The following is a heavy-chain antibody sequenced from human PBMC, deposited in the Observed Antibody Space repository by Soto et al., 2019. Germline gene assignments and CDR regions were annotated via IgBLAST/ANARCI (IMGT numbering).Heavy chain of an antibody. D-gene: IGHD3-22*01. CDR2: IYHSGST. CDR1: GGSISSGGYS. CDR3: ARVLPGAYYYDSSGHGNAFAI. V-gene: IGHV4-30-2*01. J-gene: IGHJ3*02. Sequence: SETLSLTCAVSGGSISSGGYSWSWIRQPPGKGLEWIGYIYHSGSTYYNPSLKSRVTISVDRSKNQFSLKLSSVTAAATAVYYCARVLPGAYYYDSSGHGNAFAIWGQGTLVTVSS.